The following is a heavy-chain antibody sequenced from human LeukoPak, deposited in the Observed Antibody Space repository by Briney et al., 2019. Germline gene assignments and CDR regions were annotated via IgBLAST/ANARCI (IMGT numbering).Heavy chain of an antibody. J-gene: IGHJ4*02. CDR3: ARDVAVAGIMKL. D-gene: IGHD6-19*01. V-gene: IGHV1-2*02. CDR1: GYTFTGYY. Sequence: ASVKVSCKASGYTFTGYYMHWVRQAPGQGLEWMGWINPNSGGTNYAQKFQGRVTMTRDTSISTAYMELSRLRSDVTAVYYCARDVAVAGIMKLWGQGTLVTVSS. CDR2: INPNSGGT.